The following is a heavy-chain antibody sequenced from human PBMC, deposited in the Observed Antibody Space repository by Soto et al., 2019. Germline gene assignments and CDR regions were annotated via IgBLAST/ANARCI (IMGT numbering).Heavy chain of an antibody. CDR2: ISYDGRNK. CDR3: SKGPHTNIGWTYYFES. V-gene: IGHV3-30*18. D-gene: IGHD6-19*01. Sequence: PGGSLRLSCAASWFTFSSYGMHWVRQAPGKGLEWVAVISYDGRNKYYADSVKGRFTISRDNARNSLSLHMSSLRDEDSALYYFSKGPHTNIGWTYYFESWGQGVPVTVFS. J-gene: IGHJ4*02. CDR1: WFTFSSYG.